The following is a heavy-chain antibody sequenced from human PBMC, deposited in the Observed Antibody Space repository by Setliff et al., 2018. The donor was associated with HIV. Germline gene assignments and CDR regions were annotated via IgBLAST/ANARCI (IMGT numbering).Heavy chain of an antibody. V-gene: IGHV1-2*02. CDR1: GGTFSDYS. D-gene: IGHD1-1*01. Sequence: ASVKVSCKASGGTFSDYSVSWVRQAPGQGLEWVGWISPDNANTRISQRFRGSVTMTRDRSINTAYMEFSGLTSDDTAVYYCARQLSNSFDYWGQGTLVTVSS. J-gene: IGHJ4*02. CDR3: ARQLSNSFDY. CDR2: ISPDNANT.